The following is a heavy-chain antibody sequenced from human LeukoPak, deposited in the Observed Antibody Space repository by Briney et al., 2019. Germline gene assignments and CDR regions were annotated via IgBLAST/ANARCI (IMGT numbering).Heavy chain of an antibody. J-gene: IGHJ6*03. V-gene: IGHV1-2*02. Sequence: ASVKVSCKASGYTFTGYYMHWVRQAPGQGLEWMGWINPNSGGTNYAQKFQGRVTMTRDTSISTAYMELSRLRSDDTAVYYCARDRDSSSWYGFYYYYHMDVWGKGTTVTVSS. CDR2: INPNSGGT. CDR3: ARDRDSSSWYGFYYYYHMDV. CDR1: GYTFTGYY. D-gene: IGHD6-13*01.